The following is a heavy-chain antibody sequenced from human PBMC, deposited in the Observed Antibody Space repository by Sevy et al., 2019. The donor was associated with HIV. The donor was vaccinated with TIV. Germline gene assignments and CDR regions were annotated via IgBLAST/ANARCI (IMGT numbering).Heavy chain of an antibody. V-gene: IGHV3-7*01. Sequence: GGSLRLSCAASGFTISTYWVTWVRQAPGKGLEWVANIKQHGSDKYYVDSVKGRFTISRDNAKNSVYLQMSSLRVEDTAMYYCASDYSWGQGTLVTVSS. J-gene: IGHJ4*02. CDR2: IKQHGSDK. CDR1: GFTISTYW. CDR3: ASDYS.